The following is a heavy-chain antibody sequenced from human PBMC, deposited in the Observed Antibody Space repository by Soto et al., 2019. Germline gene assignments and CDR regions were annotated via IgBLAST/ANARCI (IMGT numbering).Heavy chain of an antibody. D-gene: IGHD5-18*01. CDR1: GYTCTNYY. J-gene: IGHJ4*02. V-gene: IGHV1-46*01. CDR2: INPSGGST. CDR3: ARVPEKRHSYADTPLDY. Sequence: ASVKVSCKASGYTCTNYYIHWVRQAPGQGLEWMGIINPSGGSTAYAPKFQGRVTMTRDTSTRTVYMDLSSLTSEDTAVYDCARVPEKRHSYADTPLDYWGQGTLVTVSS.